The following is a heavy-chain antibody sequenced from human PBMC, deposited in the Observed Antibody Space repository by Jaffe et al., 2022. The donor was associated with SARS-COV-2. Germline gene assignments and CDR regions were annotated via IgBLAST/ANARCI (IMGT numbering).Heavy chain of an antibody. CDR2: IYYSGST. D-gene: IGHD5-12*01. CDR3: ARGRSGYSGYDDAFDI. V-gene: IGHV4-30-4*01. Sequence: QVQLQESGPGLVKPSQTLSLTCTVSGGSISSGDYYWSWIRQPPGKGLEWIGYIYYSGSTYYNPSLKSRVTISVDTSKNQFSLKLSSVTAADTAVYYCARGRSGYSGYDDAFDIWGQGTMVTVSS. J-gene: IGHJ3*02. CDR1: GGSISSGDYY.